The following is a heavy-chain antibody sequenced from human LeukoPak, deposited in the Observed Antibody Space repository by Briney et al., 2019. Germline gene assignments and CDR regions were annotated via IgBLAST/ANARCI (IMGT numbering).Heavy chain of an antibody. V-gene: IGHV1-2*02. Sequence: ASVKVSCKASGYTFTGYYMHWVRQAPGQELEWMGWINPNSGGTNYAQKFQGRVTMTRDTSISTAYMELSRLRSDDTAVYYCARGSYYGSGSYYRNAFYIWGEGTMVTVSS. CDR2: INPNSGGT. CDR3: ARGSYYGSGSYYRNAFYI. J-gene: IGHJ3*02. CDR1: GYTFTGYY. D-gene: IGHD3-10*01.